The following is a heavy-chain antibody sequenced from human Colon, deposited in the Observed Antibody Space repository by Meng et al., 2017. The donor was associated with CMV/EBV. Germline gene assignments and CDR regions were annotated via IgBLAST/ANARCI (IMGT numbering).Heavy chain of an antibody. CDR1: GSTFSNYW. CDR3: ARDPFQAHLLDDFLDS. CDR2: IKQNGRET. D-gene: IGHD3-3*01. Sequence: GGSLRLSCAASGSTFSNYWMTWVRQAPGKGLEWVANIKQNGRETSYADSVKGRFTISRDDAKNSLYLQMNSLRPEDTAVYYCARDPFQAHLLDDFLDSWGQGTLVTVSS. V-gene: IGHV3-7*01. J-gene: IGHJ4*02.